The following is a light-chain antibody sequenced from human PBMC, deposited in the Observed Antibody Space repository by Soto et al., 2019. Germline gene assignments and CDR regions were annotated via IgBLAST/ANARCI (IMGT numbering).Light chain of an antibody. CDR1: QTISRSL. J-gene: IGKJ4*01. V-gene: IGKV3-20*01. CDR2: GAS. Sequence: EIVLTQSPGTLSLSPGEGATLSCRASQTISRSLLAWYQQKPGQAPRLLISGASSRATGIPDRFSGSGSGSDFTLTISSLEPEDVAVYYCQQYSDAPLTFGGGTKVEIK. CDR3: QQYSDAPLT.